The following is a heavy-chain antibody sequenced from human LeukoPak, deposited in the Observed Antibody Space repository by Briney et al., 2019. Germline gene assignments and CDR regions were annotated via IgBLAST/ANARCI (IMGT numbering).Heavy chain of an antibody. V-gene: IGHV3-66*01. CDR3: ARDVGVPGYYFGMDV. D-gene: IGHD2-2*01. Sequence: PGGSLRLSCAASGFTVSRNYMSWVRQAPGKGLEWVSVIYSGGSTYYADSVKGRFTISRDNSKNTLYLQMNSLRAEDTAVYYCARDVGVPGYYFGMDVWGQGTTVTVSS. CDR1: GFTVSRNY. CDR2: IYSGGST. J-gene: IGHJ6*02.